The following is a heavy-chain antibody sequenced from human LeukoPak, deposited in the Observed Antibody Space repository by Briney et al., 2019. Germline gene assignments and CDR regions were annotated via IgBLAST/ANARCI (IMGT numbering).Heavy chain of an antibody. J-gene: IGHJ4*01. CDR1: GGTFSSYT. V-gene: IGHV1-69*02. CDR3: ARGSSTFDY. Sequence: ASVKVSCKASGGTFSSYTISWVRQAPGQGLEWLGKIIPLLGVPTYAQRFQDRVTITADKSTSTAYMELSSLRSDDTAVYYCARGSSTFDYWGQGTLVTVSS. CDR2: IIPLLGVP. D-gene: IGHD6-19*01.